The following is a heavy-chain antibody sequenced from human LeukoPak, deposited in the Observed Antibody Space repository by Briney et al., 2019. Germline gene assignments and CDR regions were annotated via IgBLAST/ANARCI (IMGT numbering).Heavy chain of an antibody. J-gene: IGHJ6*02. CDR2: ISDGGNT. CDR3: ARGRGVTRDYYYGMDV. V-gene: IGHV4-4*02. CDR1: GGSISSSNFW. Sequence: SGTPSLTCAVSGGSISSSNFWWSWVRQSPGKGLEWIGEISDGGNTNYNPSLKSRVSISADKSKNQFSLDLKSVSAADRAVYYCARGRGVTRDYYYGMDVWGQGTTVTVSS. D-gene: IGHD3-10*01.